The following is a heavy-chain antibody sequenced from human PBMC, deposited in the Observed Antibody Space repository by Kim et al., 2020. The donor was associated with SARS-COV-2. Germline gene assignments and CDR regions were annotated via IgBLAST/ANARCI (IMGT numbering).Heavy chain of an antibody. V-gene: IGHV4-61*01. CDR2: IYYSGST. CDR3: ASGPSTPIYYYYGMDV. CDR1: GGSVSSGSYY. J-gene: IGHJ6*02. Sequence: SETLSLTCTVSGGSVSSGSYYWSWIRQPPGKGLEWIGYIYYSGSTNYNPSLKSRVTISVDTSKNQFSLKLSSVTAADTAVYYCASGPSTPIYYYYGMDVWGQGTTVTVSS. D-gene: IGHD2-2*01.